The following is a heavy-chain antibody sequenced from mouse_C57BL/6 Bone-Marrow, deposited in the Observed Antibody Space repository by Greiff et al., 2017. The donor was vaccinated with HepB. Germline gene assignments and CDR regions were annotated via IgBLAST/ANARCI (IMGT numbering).Heavy chain of an antibody. CDR3: ARDGYYDAY. CDR2: IYPGDGDT. J-gene: IGHJ3*01. Sequence: QVQLQQSGPELVKPGASVKISCKASGYAFSSSWMNWVKQRPGKGLEWIGRIYPGDGDTNYNGKFKGKATFTADTSSNTAYMQLSSLTTEDSAIYYCARDGYYDAYWGQGTLVTVSA. D-gene: IGHD2-3*01. CDR1: GYAFSSSW. V-gene: IGHV1-82*01.